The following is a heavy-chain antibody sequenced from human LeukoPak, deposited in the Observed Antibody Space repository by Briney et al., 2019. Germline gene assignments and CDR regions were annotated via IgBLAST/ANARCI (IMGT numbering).Heavy chain of an antibody. CDR3: ATRSGNDS. CDR1: GFTFSSYS. CDR2: ITNSSSAL. D-gene: IGHD3-3*01. Sequence: GGSLRLSCAASGFTFSSYSMNWVRQAPGKWREWVSYITNSSSALKYADSVKGPLTISRENPKSSLYLQMNSLRAEDTAIYYCATRSGNDSWGQGTLVTVSS. J-gene: IGHJ4*02. V-gene: IGHV3-48*01.